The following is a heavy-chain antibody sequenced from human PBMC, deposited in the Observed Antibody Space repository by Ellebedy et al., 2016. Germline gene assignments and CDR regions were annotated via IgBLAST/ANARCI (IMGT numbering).Heavy chain of an antibody. CDR3: ASGLALDV. J-gene: IGHJ6*04. CDR1: GGSVSSGSYY. CDR2: IYYSGST. V-gene: IGHV4-61*01. D-gene: IGHD6-19*01. Sequence: SETLSLXXTVSGGSVSSGSYYWSWIRQPPGKGLEWIGYIYYSGSTNSNPSLKRRVTVSVDTSKNQFSLKLSPVTAADTAVYYCASGLALDVWGKGTTVTVAS.